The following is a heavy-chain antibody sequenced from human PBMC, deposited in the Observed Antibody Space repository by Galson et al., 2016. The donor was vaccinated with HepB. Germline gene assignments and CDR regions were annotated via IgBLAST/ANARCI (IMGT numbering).Heavy chain of an antibody. CDR1: GGSINRAGYY. CDR3: AISEAIVAVGVFDY. CDR2: IYYSGST. D-gene: IGHD2-15*01. Sequence: TLSLTCTVSGGSINRAGYYCSWIRQHPGKGLEWIGYIYYSGSTYYNPALKSRVTISVDTSNNQFSLKLSSVTAADTAVYYCAISEAIVAVGVFDYWGQGTLVTVSS. J-gene: IGHJ4*02. V-gene: IGHV4-31*03.